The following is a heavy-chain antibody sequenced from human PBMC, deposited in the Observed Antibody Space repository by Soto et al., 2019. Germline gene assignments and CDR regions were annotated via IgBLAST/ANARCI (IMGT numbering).Heavy chain of an antibody. CDR1: GFSLTTARVG. Sequence: QITLKESGPTLVKPTQTLTLTCTFSGFSLTTARVGVGWIRQPPGEALEWLAVIYWDDTKTYRPSLESRLTIPNDTSKHPVALTKTNMGCVDTATYYCAHAYCGRSLYWGQGTLVTVAS. J-gene: IGHJ4*02. D-gene: IGHD1-26*01. CDR3: AHAYCGRSLY. V-gene: IGHV2-5*02. CDR2: IYWDDTK.